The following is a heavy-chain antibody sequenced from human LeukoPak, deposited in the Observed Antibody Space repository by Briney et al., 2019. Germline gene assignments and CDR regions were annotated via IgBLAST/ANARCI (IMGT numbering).Heavy chain of an antibody. D-gene: IGHD4-17*01. CDR3: ARVFSGDYLLDY. V-gene: IGHV1-2*02. J-gene: IGHJ4*02. CDR1: GYTFTGYY. Sequence: ASVKVSCKASGYTFTGYYMHWVRQAPGQGLEWMGWINPNSGGTNYAQKFQGRVTMTRDTSISTAYMELSRLRSDDTAVYYCARVFSGDYLLDYWGQGTLATVSS. CDR2: INPNSGGT.